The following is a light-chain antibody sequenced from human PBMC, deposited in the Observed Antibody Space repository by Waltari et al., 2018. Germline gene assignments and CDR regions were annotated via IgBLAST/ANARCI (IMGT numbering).Light chain of an antibody. V-gene: IGLV2-14*03. CDR3: SSYISSSTLEL. CDR2: DVS. J-gene: IGLJ2*01. CDR1: SSDVGAYNY. Sequence: QSALTQPASVSGSPGQSLTISCTGTSSDVGAYNYVSWYQQHPGKAPKLMMFDVSNRPSGVSKRCSGSKSGNTASLTISGLQAEDEADYYCSSYISSSTLELFGGGTSLTVL.